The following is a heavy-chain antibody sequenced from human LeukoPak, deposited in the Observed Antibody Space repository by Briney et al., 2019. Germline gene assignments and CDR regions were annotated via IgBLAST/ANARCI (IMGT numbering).Heavy chain of an antibody. CDR3: ARGGYSGSYYRFS. CDR2: TSKDGSDT. CDR1: GFTFSDSR. Sequence: GGSLRLSCAASGFTFSDSRIHWVRQAPGKGPEWLSRTSKDGSDTVYADSAKGRLTASRDNAKNTVYLELTNLRPDDTALYYCARGGYSGSYYRFSWGRGTLVTVAS. D-gene: IGHD6-25*01. V-gene: IGHV3-74*01. J-gene: IGHJ4*02.